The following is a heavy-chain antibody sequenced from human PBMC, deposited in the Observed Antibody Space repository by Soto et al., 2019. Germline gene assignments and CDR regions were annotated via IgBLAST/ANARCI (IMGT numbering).Heavy chain of an antibody. CDR1: GGSISRSAYS. J-gene: IGHJ5*01. Sequence: SETLSLTCAVSGGSISRSAYSWSWIRQAPXKGLEWIAAILHSGNTFYNPSLRSRVTISVDRSKNQFSLRLTSVTAADSAVYYCASAQVSTALFVPKRENFDSWGQGTLVTVSS. CDR2: ILHSGNT. CDR3: ASAQVSTALFVPKRENFDS. V-gene: IGHV4-30-2*01. D-gene: IGHD2-21*02.